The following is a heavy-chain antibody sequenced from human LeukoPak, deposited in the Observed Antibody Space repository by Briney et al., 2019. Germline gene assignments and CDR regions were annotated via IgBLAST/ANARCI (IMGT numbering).Heavy chain of an antibody. CDR3: ARAQNYYGSGSPGAFDI. CDR2: IIPIFGTA. J-gene: IGHJ3*02. Sequence: SVKVSCKASGGTFSSYAISWVRQAPGQGLDWMGGIIPIFGTANYAQKFQGRVTITTDESTSTAYMELSSLRSEDTAVYNCARAQNYYGSGSPGAFDIWGQGTMVTVSS. CDR1: GGTFSSYA. V-gene: IGHV1-69*05. D-gene: IGHD3-10*01.